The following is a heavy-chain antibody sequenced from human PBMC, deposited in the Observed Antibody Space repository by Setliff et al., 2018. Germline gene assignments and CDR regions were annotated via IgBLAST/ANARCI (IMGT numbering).Heavy chain of an antibody. J-gene: IGHJ4*02. V-gene: IGHV3-7*01. CDR2: IKQDGSEK. CDR3: ARETLPYYFDY. CDR1: GFTFSNSW. Sequence: PGGSLRLSCAASGFTFSNSWMSWVRQAPGKGLEWVANIKQDGSEKYYVDSVKCRFTISRDNAKNSLYLQMSSLRAEDTAVYYCARETLPYYFDYWGQGTLVTVSS.